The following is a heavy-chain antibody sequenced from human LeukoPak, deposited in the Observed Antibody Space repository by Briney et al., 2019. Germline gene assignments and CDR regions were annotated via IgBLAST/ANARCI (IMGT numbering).Heavy chain of an antibody. CDR3: ARQVSGRFDP. V-gene: IGHV3-7*01. Sequence: PGGSLRLSCAASGFTFSGYWMSWVRQAPGKGLEWVANIKQDGSEKDYVDSVKGRFTISRDNAKNSLYLQMNSLRAEDTAVYYCARQVSGRFDPWGQGTLVTVSS. J-gene: IGHJ5*02. CDR1: GFTFSGYW. CDR2: IKQDGSEK. D-gene: IGHD3-10*01.